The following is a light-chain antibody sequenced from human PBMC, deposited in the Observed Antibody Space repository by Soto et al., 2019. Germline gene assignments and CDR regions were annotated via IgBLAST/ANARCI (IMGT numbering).Light chain of an antibody. CDR1: SGSIASNY. Sequence: NFMLTQPHSVSGSPGKTVTISCTRSSGSIASNYVQWYQQRPGSSPTTVIYDDNKRPSGVPDRFSGSIDSSSNSASLTISGLRTEDEADYYCQSYDSTSVVFGGGTKLTVL. V-gene: IGLV6-57*01. J-gene: IGLJ2*01. CDR2: DDN. CDR3: QSYDSTSVV.